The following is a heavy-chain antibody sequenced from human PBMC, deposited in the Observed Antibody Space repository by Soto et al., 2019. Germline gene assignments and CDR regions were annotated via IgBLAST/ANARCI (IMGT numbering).Heavy chain of an antibody. CDR2: ISGSGRST. J-gene: IGHJ4*02. CDR1: GFTFNNYA. D-gene: IGHD4-17*01. CDR3: AKDRAVTTFLFDY. Sequence: PGGSLRLSCAASGFTFNNYAMSWVRQVPGEGLEWVSAISGSGRSTYYADSVKGRFTISRDNSKNTLYLQMNSLRAEDTAVYYCAKDRAVTTFLFDYWGQGTLVTVSS. V-gene: IGHV3-23*01.